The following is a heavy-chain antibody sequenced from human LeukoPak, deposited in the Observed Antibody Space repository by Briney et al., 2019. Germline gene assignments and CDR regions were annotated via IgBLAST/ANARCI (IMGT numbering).Heavy chain of an antibody. CDR3: AKDPYDFWSGYYPYFDY. V-gene: IGHV3-23*01. D-gene: IGHD3-3*01. CDR1: GFTFSSYA. CDR2: ISGSGGST. J-gene: IGHJ4*02. Sequence: PGGSLRLSCAASGFTFSSYAMSWVRQDPGKGLEWVSAISGSGGSTYYADSVKGRFTISRDNSKNTLYLQMNSLRAEDTAVYYCAKDPYDFWSGYYPYFDYWGQGTLVTVSS.